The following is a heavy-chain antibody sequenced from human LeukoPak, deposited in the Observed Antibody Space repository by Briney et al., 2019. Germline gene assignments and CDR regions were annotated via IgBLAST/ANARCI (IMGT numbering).Heavy chain of an antibody. CDR1: GFTFNSYA. CDR3: AKKLRPYDFWSGPIDY. D-gene: IGHD3-3*01. V-gene: IGHV3-23*01. CDR2: ISGSGGST. J-gene: IGHJ4*02. Sequence: PGGSLRLSCAASGFTFNSYAMSWVRQAPGKGLEWVSAISGSGGSTYYADSVKGRFTISRDNSKNTLYLQMNSLRAEDTAVYYCAKKLRPYDFWSGPIDYWGQGTLVTVSS.